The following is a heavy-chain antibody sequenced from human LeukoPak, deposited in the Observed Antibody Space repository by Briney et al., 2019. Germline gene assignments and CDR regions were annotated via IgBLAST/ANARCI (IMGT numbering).Heavy chain of an antibody. D-gene: IGHD6-13*01. Sequence: SETLSLTCTVSGGSISSSSYYWGWIRQPPGKGLEWLGYIYYSGGTYYNPSLKSRLTISVDTSRNQFSLKLSSVTAADTAVYYCARAWTSAGRFDFWGQGTLVPVSS. V-gene: IGHV4-30-4*08. CDR1: GGSISSSSYY. J-gene: IGHJ4*02. CDR2: IYYSGGT. CDR3: ARAWTSAGRFDF.